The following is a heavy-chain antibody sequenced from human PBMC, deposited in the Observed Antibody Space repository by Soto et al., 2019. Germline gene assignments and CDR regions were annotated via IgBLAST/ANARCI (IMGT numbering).Heavy chain of an antibody. Sequence: ESGPTLVNPTQTLTLTCTFSGFSLSTSGMCVSWIRQPPGKALEWLARIDWDDDKYYSTSLKTRLTISKDTSKNQVVLTMTNMEHVDIATYYCARLPSRSTQIYDAFDIWGQGIMLTVSS. CDR1: GFSLSTSGMC. CDR2: IDWDDDK. V-gene: IGHV2-70*11. J-gene: IGHJ3*02. CDR3: ARLPSRSTQIYDAFDI.